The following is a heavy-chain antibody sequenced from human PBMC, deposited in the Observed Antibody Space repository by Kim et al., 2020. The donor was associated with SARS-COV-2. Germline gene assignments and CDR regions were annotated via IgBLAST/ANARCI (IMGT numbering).Heavy chain of an antibody. D-gene: IGHD1-26*01. Sequence: STTVKSRLTITKDTSKNQVILTMTNMDPVDTATYYCARRQSIVGANWFDPWGQGTLVTVSS. CDR3: ARRQSIVGANWFDP. J-gene: IGHJ5*02. V-gene: IGHV2-5*01.